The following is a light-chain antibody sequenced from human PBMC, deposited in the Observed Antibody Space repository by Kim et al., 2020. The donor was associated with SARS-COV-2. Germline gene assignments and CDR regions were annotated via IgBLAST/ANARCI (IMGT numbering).Light chain of an antibody. CDR1: QGVSNN. CDR2: GAS. Sequence: SVAPGERAPLSCRASQGVSNNVAWYQQKPGQSPRLLIYGASTRATGIPDRFSGSGSGTEFTLTLSSLQSEDFAVYYCQQYNDWPGSFGQGTKLEI. V-gene: IGKV3-15*01. CDR3: QQYNDWPGS. J-gene: IGKJ2*03.